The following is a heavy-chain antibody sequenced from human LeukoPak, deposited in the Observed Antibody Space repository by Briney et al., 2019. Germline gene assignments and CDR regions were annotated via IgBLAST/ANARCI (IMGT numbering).Heavy chain of an antibody. J-gene: IGHJ4*02. Sequence: GGSLRLSCAASGFTFSSYAMSWVRQAPEKGLEWVSAISGSGGSTYYADSVKGRFTISRDNSKNTLYLQMNSLRAEDTAVYYCATDYYDSSGYYLDYWGQGTLVTVSS. D-gene: IGHD3-22*01. CDR2: ISGSGGST. CDR3: ATDYYDSSGYYLDY. CDR1: GFTFSSYA. V-gene: IGHV3-23*01.